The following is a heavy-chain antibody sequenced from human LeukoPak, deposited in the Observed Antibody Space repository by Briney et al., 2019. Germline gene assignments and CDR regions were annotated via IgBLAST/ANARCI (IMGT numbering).Heavy chain of an antibody. CDR3: ARRFCDSTTCGHLDY. CDR2: ISSGSRTT. D-gene: IGHD2-2*01. Sequence: PGGSLRLSCAASGFIFNSYSMNWVRQAPGRGLEWVSSISSGSRTTHYADSVKGRFTISRDNAKNSLYLQMNSLRAEDTAFYYCARRFCDSTTCGHLDYWGQGTLVTVSS. CDR1: GFIFNSYS. V-gene: IGHV3-48*01. J-gene: IGHJ4*02.